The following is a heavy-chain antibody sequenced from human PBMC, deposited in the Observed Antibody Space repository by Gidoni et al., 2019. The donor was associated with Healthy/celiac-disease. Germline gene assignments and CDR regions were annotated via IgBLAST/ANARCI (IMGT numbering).Heavy chain of an antibody. V-gene: IGHV3-30-3*01. J-gene: IGHJ3*02. CDR1: GFPFSSYA. CDR3: ARAMVNRDAFDI. D-gene: IGHD5-18*01. Sequence: QVQLVESGGGVVQPGRSLGLSSSASGFPFSSYAMHWVRQAPGKGLEWVAVITYDGSNKYYADSVKGRFTISRDNSKNTLYLQMNSLRAEDTAVYYCARAMVNRDAFDIWGQGTMVTVSS. CDR2: ITYDGSNK.